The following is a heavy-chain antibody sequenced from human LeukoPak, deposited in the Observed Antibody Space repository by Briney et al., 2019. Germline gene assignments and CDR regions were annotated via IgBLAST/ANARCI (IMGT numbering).Heavy chain of an antibody. Sequence: SETLSLTCTVSGGSISNYYWNWIRQPPGQGLEWIGHIYYSGSTNYNPSLKSRVTISVDTSKNQFSLKLSSVTAADTAVYYCARGEDYWFDPWGQGTLVTVSS. CDR3: ARGEDYWFDP. CDR1: GGSISNYY. V-gene: IGHV4-59*01. J-gene: IGHJ5*02. D-gene: IGHD3/OR15-3a*01. CDR2: IYYSGST.